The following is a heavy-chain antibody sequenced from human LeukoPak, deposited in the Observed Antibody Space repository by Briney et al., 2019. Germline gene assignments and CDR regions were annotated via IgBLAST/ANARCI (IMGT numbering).Heavy chain of an antibody. V-gene: IGHV4-61*05. D-gene: IGHD4-17*01. Sequence: ETLSLTCTVSGGSISSSSYYRGWIRQPPGKGLEWIGRIYTSGSTNYNPSLKSRVTISVDTSKNQFSLKLSSVTAADTAVYYCARLSTVTTSFDYWGQGTLVTVSS. CDR1: GGSISSSSYY. J-gene: IGHJ4*02. CDR2: IYTSGST. CDR3: ARLSTVTTSFDY.